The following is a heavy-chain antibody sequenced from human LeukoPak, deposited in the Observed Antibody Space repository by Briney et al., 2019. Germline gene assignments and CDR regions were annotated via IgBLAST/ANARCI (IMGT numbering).Heavy chain of an antibody. Sequence: GGSLRLSCAASGFTFSDHYMDWVRQAPGKGLEWVANIKQDGSEKYYVDSVKGRFTISRDNVKNSLYLQMNSLRAEDTAVYYCARDSPLTGYYTPPYYYYGMDVWGQGTTVTVSS. CDR2: IKQDGSEK. CDR3: ARDSPLTGYYTPPYYYYGMDV. CDR1: GFTFSDHY. D-gene: IGHD3-9*01. V-gene: IGHV3-7*01. J-gene: IGHJ6*02.